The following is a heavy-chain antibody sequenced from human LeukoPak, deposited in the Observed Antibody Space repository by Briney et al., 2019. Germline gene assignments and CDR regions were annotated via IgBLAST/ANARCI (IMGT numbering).Heavy chain of an antibody. J-gene: IGHJ4*02. CDR2: ISGSGGST. CDR3: AKKGARTKIEVVVYDY. V-gene: IGHV3-23*01. D-gene: IGHD3-22*01. CDR1: GFTFSSYA. Sequence: PGGSLRLSCAASGFTFSSYAISWVRQAPGKGLEWVSAISGSGGSTYYADSVKGRFTISRDNSKNTLYLQMNSLRAEDTAVYYCAKKGARTKIEVVVYDYWGQGTLVTVSS.